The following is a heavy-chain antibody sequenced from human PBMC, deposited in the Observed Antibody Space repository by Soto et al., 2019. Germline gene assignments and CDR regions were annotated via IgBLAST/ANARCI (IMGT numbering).Heavy chain of an antibody. CDR2: ITTDKGKT. Sequence: ASVKVSCKTSGYTFTSFGISWVRQAPGQGLEWMGWITTDKGKTNYAQKFQGRVTITADKSTSTAYMELSSLRSEDTAVYYCARGGKYYDILTGYYESFDYWGQGTLVTVSS. CDR3: ARGGKYYDILTGYYESFDY. V-gene: IGHV1-18*01. J-gene: IGHJ4*02. CDR1: GYTFTSFG. D-gene: IGHD3-9*01.